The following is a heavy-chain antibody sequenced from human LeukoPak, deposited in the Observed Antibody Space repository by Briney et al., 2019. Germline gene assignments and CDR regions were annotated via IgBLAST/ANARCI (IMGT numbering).Heavy chain of an antibody. CDR1: GGTFSSYA. V-gene: IGHV1-69*13. CDR3: ARDSVETGYSYVNYYFDY. D-gene: IGHD5-18*01. J-gene: IGHJ4*02. CDR2: IIPIFGTA. Sequence: ASVKVSCKASGGTFSSYAISWVRQAPGQGLEWMGGIIPIFGTANYAQKFQGRVTITADESTSTAYMELSSLRSEDTAVYYCARDSVETGYSYVNYYFDYWGQGTLVTVSS.